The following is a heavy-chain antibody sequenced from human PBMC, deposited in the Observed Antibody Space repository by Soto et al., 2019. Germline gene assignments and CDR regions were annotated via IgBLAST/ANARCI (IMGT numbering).Heavy chain of an antibody. CDR2: INHSGST. D-gene: IGHD6-6*01. CDR1: GGSFSGYY. Sequence: SETLSLTCAVYGGSFSGYYWSWIRQPPGKGLEWIGEINHSGSTNYNPSLKSRVTISVDTSKNQFSLKLSSVTAADTAVYYCVRGQQRSIAARPFGMDVWGQGTTVTVSS. V-gene: IGHV4-34*01. J-gene: IGHJ6*02. CDR3: VRGQQRSIAARPFGMDV.